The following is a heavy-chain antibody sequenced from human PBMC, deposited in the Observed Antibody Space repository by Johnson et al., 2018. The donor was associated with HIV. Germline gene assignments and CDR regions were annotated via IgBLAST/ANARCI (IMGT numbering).Heavy chain of an antibody. CDR3: ARDLGNWDSPRSAFDI. Sequence: QVQLVESGGGVVQPGRSLRLSCAASGFTFSSYGMHWVRQAPGKGLEWVAVIWYDGSNKYYADSVKGRFTISRDNSKNTLYLQMNSLRPEDTAVYYCARDLGNWDSPRSAFDIWGQGTMVTVSS. J-gene: IGHJ3*02. V-gene: IGHV3-33*01. D-gene: IGHD1/OR15-1a*01. CDR1: GFTFSSYG. CDR2: IWYDGSNK.